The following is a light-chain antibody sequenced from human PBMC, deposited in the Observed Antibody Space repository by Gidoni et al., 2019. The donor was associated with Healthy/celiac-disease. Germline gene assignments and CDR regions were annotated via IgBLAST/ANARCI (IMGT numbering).Light chain of an antibody. CDR1: QDISNY. Sequence: DIQMTQSPSSLSASVGDRVTITCQASQDISNYLNWYQQKPGKAPKLLIYDASNLETGVPSRFSGSGSGTDFTFTISSLQPEDIATYYCQQYVTFXQXTKLXIK. V-gene: IGKV1-33*01. J-gene: IGKJ2*01. CDR2: DAS. CDR3: QQYVT.